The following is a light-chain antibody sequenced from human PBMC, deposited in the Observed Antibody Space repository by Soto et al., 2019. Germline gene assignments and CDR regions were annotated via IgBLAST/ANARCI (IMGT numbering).Light chain of an antibody. CDR1: SSDIGAYNY. J-gene: IGLJ1*01. CDR2: EVT. V-gene: IGLV2-14*01. Sequence: QSVLTQPASVSGSPGQSITISCTGTSSDIGAYNYVSWYQQHPGEAPKLLIYEVTYRPSGVSDRFSGSKSAYTASLTISGLQPEDEADYYCSSYTSSSSSYVFGTGTKVTVL. CDR3: SSYTSSSSSYV.